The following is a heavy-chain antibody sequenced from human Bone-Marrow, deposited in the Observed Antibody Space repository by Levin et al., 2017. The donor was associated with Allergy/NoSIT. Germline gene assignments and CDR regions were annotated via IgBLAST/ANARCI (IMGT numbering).Heavy chain of an antibody. CDR2: ISSSSSYI. CDR1: GFTFSSYS. Sequence: PGESLKISCAASGFTFSSYSMNWVRQAPGKGLEWVSSISSSSSYIYYADSVKGRFTISRDNAKNSLYLQMNSLRAEDTAVYYCARDQGELPANYYFDYWGQGTLVTVSS. CDR3: ARDQGELPANYYFDY. J-gene: IGHJ4*02. V-gene: IGHV3-21*01. D-gene: IGHD1-7*01.